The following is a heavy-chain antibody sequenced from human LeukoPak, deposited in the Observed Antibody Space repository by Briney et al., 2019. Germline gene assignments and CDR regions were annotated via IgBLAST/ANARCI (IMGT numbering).Heavy chain of an antibody. D-gene: IGHD6-19*01. V-gene: IGHV3-33*01. J-gene: IGHJ4*02. CDR3: ARRIAVAGTCDY. CDR2: IWYDGSNK. Sequence: PGGSLRLSCAASGFTFSSYGMHWVRQAPGKGLEWVAVIWYDGSNKYYADSVKGRFTISRDNSKNTLYLQMNSLRAEDTAVYYRARRIAVAGTCDYWGQGTLVTVSS. CDR1: GFTFSSYG.